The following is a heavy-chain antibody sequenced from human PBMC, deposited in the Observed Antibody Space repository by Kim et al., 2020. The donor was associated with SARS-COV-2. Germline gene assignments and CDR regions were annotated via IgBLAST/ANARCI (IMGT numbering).Heavy chain of an antibody. D-gene: IGHD4-17*01. CDR3: AKDIVHDYELEDLGDYYYYYGMDV. CDR1: GFTFDDYA. J-gene: IGHJ6*02. Sequence: GGSLRLSCAASGFTFDDYAMHWVRQAPGKGLEWVSLISGDGGSTYYADSVKGRFTISRDNSKNSLYLQMNSLRTEDTALYYCAKDIVHDYELEDLGDYYYYYGMDVWVQGTTVTVSS. V-gene: IGHV3-43*02. CDR2: ISGDGGST.